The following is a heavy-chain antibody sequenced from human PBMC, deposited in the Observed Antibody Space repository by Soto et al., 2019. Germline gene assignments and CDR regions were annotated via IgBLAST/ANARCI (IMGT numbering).Heavy chain of an antibody. V-gene: IGHV4-59*08. CDR1: GGSISSYY. Sequence: QVQLQESGPGLVKPSETLSLTCTVSGGSISSYYWSWIRQPPGKGLEWIGYIYYSGNTNYNPSLKSRVTMSVDTAKTQFALKLSSVTAADAAIYYCASTRRRYYVYYWGQGTLLTVSS. D-gene: IGHD3-3*01. CDR3: ASTRRRYYVYY. CDR2: IYYSGNT. J-gene: IGHJ4*02.